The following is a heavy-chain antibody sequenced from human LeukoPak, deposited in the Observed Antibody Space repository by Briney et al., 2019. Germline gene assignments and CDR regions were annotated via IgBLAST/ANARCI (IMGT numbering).Heavy chain of an antibody. J-gene: IGHJ4*02. CDR2: IHYDGRT. V-gene: IGHV4-59*08. D-gene: IGHD2-8*01. CDR3: GRHLNGGTHPLAN. Sequence: SQTRSLTCTVSGSSMSGKHCSWIRQAPGKGLGWIAWIHYDGRTNYNPSLKSRLSLSGDTSPDQFSLSLNSLTPANRAVYICGRHLNGGTHPLANWGPRIRVIVSP. CDR1: GSSMSGKH.